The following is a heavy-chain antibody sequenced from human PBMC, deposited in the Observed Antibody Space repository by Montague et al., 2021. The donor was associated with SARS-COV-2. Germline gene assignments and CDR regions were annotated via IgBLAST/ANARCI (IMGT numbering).Heavy chain of an antibody. CDR2: ISNDGSNQ. CDR3: VRDRGGAY. D-gene: IGHD2-15*01. V-gene: IGHV3-30*04. J-gene: IGHJ4*02. CDR1: GFTFRDYD. Sequence: SLSLSFSAAGFTFRDYDMHWVRQAPGKGLEWVAVISNDGSNQHFIDSVKGRFTMSRDNSKNTVHLQMDNLRPEDTALYYCVRDRGGAYWGQGTLVTVSP.